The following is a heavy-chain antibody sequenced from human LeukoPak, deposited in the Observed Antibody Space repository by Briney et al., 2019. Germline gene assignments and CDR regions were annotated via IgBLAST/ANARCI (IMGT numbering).Heavy chain of an antibody. J-gene: IGHJ4*02. CDR1: GGSISSYY. Sequence: SETLSLTCTVSGGSISSYYWSWIRQPPGKGLEWIGYIYYSGSTNYNPSLKSRVTISVDTSKNQFSLKLSSVTAADTAVYYRARVRSDSLSPRLTYYDFWSGYLDYWGQGTLVTVSS. CDR3: ARVRSDSLSPRLTYYDFWSGYLDY. V-gene: IGHV4-59*01. D-gene: IGHD3-3*01. CDR2: IYYSGST.